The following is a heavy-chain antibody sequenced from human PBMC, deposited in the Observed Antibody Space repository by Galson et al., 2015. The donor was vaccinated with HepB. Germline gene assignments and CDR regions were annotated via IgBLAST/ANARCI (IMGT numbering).Heavy chain of an antibody. Sequence: SLRLSCAASGLTFNDYAMSWVHQTPGKGLVWVSGISSGGDVTYYADSAKGRFTISRDNSKNTLYLQMNSLRAEDTAVYYCAKGRLVIANDYWGQGTLVTVSS. CDR1: GLTFNDYA. CDR3: AKGRLVIANDY. J-gene: IGHJ4*02. CDR2: ISSGGDVT. V-gene: IGHV3-23*01. D-gene: IGHD2-15*01.